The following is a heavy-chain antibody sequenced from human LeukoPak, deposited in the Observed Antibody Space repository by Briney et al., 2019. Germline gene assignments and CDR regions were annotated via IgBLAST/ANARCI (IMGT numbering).Heavy chain of an antibody. D-gene: IGHD6-19*01. V-gene: IGHV1-18*01. Sequence: GASVKVSCKASGYTFTSYGISWVRQAPGQGLEWMGWISAFSGNTHYAQNFQGRVTMATDTSTNTAYMELRSLRSDDTAVYFCARGSFGYSSGWFQSREGWFDPWGQGTLVTVSS. J-gene: IGHJ5*02. CDR3: ARGSFGYSSGWFQSREGWFDP. CDR2: ISAFSGNT. CDR1: GYTFTSYG.